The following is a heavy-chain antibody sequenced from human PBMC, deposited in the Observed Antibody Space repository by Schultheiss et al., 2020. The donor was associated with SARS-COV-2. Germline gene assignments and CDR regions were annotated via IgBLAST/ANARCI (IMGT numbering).Heavy chain of an antibody. CDR1: GFTFSSYA. CDR3: AKDLLESPFDY. D-gene: IGHD1-1*01. J-gene: IGHJ4*02. V-gene: IGHV3-21*04. CDR2: ISSSSSSI. Sequence: GGSLRLSCAASGFTFSSYAMSWVRQAPGKGLEWVSSISSSSSSIYYADSVKGRFTISRDNAKNSLYLQMNSLRAEDTAVYNCAKDLLESPFDYWGQGTLVTVSS.